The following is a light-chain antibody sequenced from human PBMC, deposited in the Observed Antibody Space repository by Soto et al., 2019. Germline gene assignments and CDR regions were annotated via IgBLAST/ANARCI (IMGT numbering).Light chain of an antibody. V-gene: IGLV1-40*01. Sequence: QSVLTQPPSVSGAPGQRVTISCTGSSSNIGAGYDVHWYQQRPGTAPKLLIYGNSNRPSGVPDRFSGSKSGTSASLAITGLQAEDVADYYCESYDSSLSRVFGGGTNLTVL. J-gene: IGLJ2*01. CDR2: GNS. CDR1: SSNIGAGYD. CDR3: ESYDSSLSRV.